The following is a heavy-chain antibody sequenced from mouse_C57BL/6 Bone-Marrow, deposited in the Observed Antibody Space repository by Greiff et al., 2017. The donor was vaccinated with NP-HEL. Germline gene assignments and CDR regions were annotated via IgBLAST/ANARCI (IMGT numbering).Heavy chain of an antibody. J-gene: IGHJ3*01. V-gene: IGHV1-61*01. Sequence: QVQLKQPGAELVRPGSSVKLSCKASGYTFTSYWMDWVKQRPGQGLEWIGNIYPSDSETHYNQKFKDKATLTVDKSSSTAYMQLSSLTSEDSAVYYCARCGPYYSNCFAYWGQGTLVTVSA. D-gene: IGHD2-5*01. CDR1: GYTFTSYW. CDR3: ARCGPYYSNCFAY. CDR2: IYPSDSET.